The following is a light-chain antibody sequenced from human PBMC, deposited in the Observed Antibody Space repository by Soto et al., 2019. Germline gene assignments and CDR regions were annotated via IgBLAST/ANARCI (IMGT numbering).Light chain of an antibody. J-gene: IGKJ1*01. Sequence: EIVLTQSPGTLSLSPGERATLSCRASQSVSNNYLAWYQQKPGQAPRLLIYGASNRATGIPDRFSGRGSGTDFTLTISRLEPEDFAVYYCQKYGSSGTFGQGTKVDIK. CDR2: GAS. V-gene: IGKV3-20*01. CDR3: QKYGSSGT. CDR1: QSVSNNY.